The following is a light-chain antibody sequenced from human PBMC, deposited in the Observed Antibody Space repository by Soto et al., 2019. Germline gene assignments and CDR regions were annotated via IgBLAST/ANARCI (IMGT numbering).Light chain of an antibody. V-gene: IGLV1-40*01. Sequence: QSVLTQPPSVSGAPGQRVTISCTGSSSNIGAGYDVHWYQQLPGTAPKLLIYGNSNRPSGVPDRFSGSKSGTSASLAITGLQAEDEADYYCQSYDSSLSGVVCGRGTKLTVL. J-gene: IGLJ2*01. CDR1: SSNIGAGYD. CDR2: GNS. CDR3: QSYDSSLSGVV.